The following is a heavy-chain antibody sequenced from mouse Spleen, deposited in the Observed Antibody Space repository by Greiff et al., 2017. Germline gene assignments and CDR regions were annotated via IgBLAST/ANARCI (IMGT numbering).Heavy chain of an antibody. V-gene: IGHV5-17*01. CDR3: ARRTVVATDYAMDY. CDR2: ISSGSSTI. J-gene: IGHJ4*01. CDR1: GFTFSDYG. Sequence: EVQGVESGGGLVKPGGSLTLSCAASGFTFSDYGMHWVRQAPEKGLEWVAYISSGSSTIYYADTVKGRFTISRDNAKNTLFLQMTSLRSEDTAMDYCARRTVVATDYAMDYWGQGTSVTVSS. D-gene: IGHD1-1*01.